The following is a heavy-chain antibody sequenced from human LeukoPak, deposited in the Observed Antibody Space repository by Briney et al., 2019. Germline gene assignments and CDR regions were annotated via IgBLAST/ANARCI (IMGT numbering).Heavy chain of an antibody. CDR3: ARALNPLPGTYYFDY. Sequence: PSETLSLTCTVSGASINSHYWSWIRQPAGKGLEWIGRIYISGSTNYNSSLQSRVTMSVDTSENQFSLNLSSVTAADTAVYYCARALNPLPGTYYFDYWGQGTLVTVSS. CDR2: IYISGST. J-gene: IGHJ4*02. D-gene: IGHD2-15*01. CDR1: GASINSHY. V-gene: IGHV4-4*07.